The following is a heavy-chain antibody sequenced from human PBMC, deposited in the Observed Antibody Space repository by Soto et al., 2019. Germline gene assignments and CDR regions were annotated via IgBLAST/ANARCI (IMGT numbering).Heavy chain of an antibody. V-gene: IGHV6-1*01. Sequence: SQSLSLTCAISGGSVACNSAAWNCIRQSPARGLEWLGRTYYRSKWYSYYAPSVKSRITIKPDTSKNQFSLQLNSVTPEDMAVYYCARGPSPLDPWGQGILVTVSS. CDR3: ARGPSPLDP. CDR2: TYYRSKWYS. J-gene: IGHJ5*02. CDR1: GGSVACNSAA.